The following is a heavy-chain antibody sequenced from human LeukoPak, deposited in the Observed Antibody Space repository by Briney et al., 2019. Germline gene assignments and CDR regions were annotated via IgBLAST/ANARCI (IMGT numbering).Heavy chain of an antibody. CDR2: ISYDGSDK. Sequence: PGGSLRLSCAASGFTFSNYAMHWVRQAPGKGLEWVAAISYDGSDKYYADSVKGRFTISRDNSKNTLYLQMNSLRVEDTAVYYCAGSWDELGSCDYWGQGTLVTVSS. V-gene: IGHV3-30*04. J-gene: IGHJ4*02. CDR1: GFTFSNYA. D-gene: IGHD3-10*01. CDR3: AGSWDELGSCDY.